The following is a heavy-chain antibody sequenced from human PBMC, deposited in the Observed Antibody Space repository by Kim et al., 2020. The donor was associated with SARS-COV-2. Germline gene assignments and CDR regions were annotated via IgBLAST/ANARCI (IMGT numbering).Heavy chain of an antibody. D-gene: IGHD3-10*01. Sequence: GGSLRLSCAASGFTFSSYAMSWVRQAPGKGLEWVSVIYSGGSSTYYADSVKGRFTISRDNSKNTMYLQMNSLRAEDTAVYYCAKDSKWFGEFGLDYWGQGTLVTVSS. J-gene: IGHJ4*02. V-gene: IGHV3-23*03. CDR3: AKDSKWFGEFGLDY. CDR1: GFTFSSYA. CDR2: IYSGGSST.